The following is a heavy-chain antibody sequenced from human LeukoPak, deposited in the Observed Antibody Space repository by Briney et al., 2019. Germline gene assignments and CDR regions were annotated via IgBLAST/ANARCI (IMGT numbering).Heavy chain of an antibody. CDR3: ATLYGDYVTSDY. V-gene: IGHV1-2*02. CDR1: GYRFTVYY. D-gene: IGHD4-17*01. Sequence: GASVKVSCKASGYRFTVYYMHWVREAPGQGLEWMGWINPNTGDTKYAQKFLGRVTMTRDTSIDTAYIELSRLRSDDTAVYYCATLYGDYVTSDYWGQGTLVTVSS. CDR2: INPNTGDT. J-gene: IGHJ4*02.